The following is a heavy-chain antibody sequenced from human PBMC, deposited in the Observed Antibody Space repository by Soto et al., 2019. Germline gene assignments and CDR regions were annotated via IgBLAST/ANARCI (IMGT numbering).Heavy chain of an antibody. CDR1: GGSISSSNW. J-gene: IGHJ4*02. V-gene: IGHV4-4*02. CDR3: ARVTNYYDSSGPVDY. Sequence: PSETLSLTCAVSGGSISSSNWWSWVRQPPGKGLEWIGEIYHSGSTNYNPSLKSRVTISVDTSKNQFSLKLSSVTAADTAVYYCARVTNYYDSSGPVDYWGQGTLVTVSS. D-gene: IGHD3-22*01. CDR2: IYHSGST.